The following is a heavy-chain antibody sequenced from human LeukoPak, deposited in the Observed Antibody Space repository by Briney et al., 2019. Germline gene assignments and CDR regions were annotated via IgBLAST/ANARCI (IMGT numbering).Heavy chain of an antibody. CDR2: IHASGNT. J-gene: IGHJ6*03. CDR1: GGAISSYY. V-gene: IGHV4-61*02. Sequence: PSQTLSLTCTVSGGAISSYYWTWIREPAGKGVEYLGRIHASGNTYYNPSLNSRVAISLDTSKNQFSLKVSSVAAADTAVYYCARDLGYGYYFYYYLDVWGKGTTVTVSS. CDR3: ARDLGYGYYFYYYLDV. D-gene: IGHD5-18*01.